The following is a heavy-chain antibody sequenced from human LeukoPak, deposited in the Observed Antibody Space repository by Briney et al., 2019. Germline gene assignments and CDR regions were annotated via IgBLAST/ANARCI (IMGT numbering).Heavy chain of an antibody. V-gene: IGHV3-7*01. CDR2: IKQDGSEK. D-gene: IGHD6-19*01. CDR3: ARDRGSSGWYEFDY. Sequence: QPGGSLRISCAASGFTSSNYWMSWVRQAPGKGLECVANIKQDGSEKYYVDSVKGRFTISRDNAKNSLYLQMNSLRAEDTAVYYCARDRGSSGWYEFDYWGQGTLVTVSS. CDR1: GFTSSNYW. J-gene: IGHJ4*02.